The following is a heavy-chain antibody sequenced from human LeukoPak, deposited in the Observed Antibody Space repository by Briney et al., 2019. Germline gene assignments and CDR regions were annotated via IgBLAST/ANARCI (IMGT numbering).Heavy chain of an antibody. CDR3: ARLLLTAAAGYFFVY. V-gene: IGHV5-51*01. Sequence: GESLKISCKGSGYSFTSYWIGWVRQMPGKGLEWMGSIYPGDSDTRYSPSFQGQVTISSDKSISTAYLQWSSLKASDTAMYYCARLLLTAAAGYFFVYWGQGTLVTVSS. CDR2: IYPGDSDT. CDR1: GYSFTSYW. D-gene: IGHD6-13*01. J-gene: IGHJ4*02.